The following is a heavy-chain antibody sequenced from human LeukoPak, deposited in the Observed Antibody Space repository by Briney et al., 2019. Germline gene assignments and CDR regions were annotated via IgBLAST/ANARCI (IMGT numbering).Heavy chain of an antibody. CDR2: IKSKTDVGTT. CDR3: TTESGELEIVVREYYFDY. D-gene: IGHD2-2*01. J-gene: IGHJ4*02. CDR1: GFTFSNAW. Sequence: GGSRRLSCAASGFTFSNAWISWVRKAPGKGLEWVGRIKSKTDVGTTDYAAPVKGRFTISRHDSKNTLYLKMNSLKTEDTAVYSCTTESGELEIVVREYYFDYWGQGTLVTVSS. V-gene: IGHV3-15*01.